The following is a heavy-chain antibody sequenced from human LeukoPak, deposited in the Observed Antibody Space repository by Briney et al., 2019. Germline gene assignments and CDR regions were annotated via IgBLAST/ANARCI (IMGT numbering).Heavy chain of an antibody. CDR2: INAGNGNT. Sequence: ASVTVSCTASGYTFTSYAMHWVRQAPGQRLEWMGWINAGNGNTKYSQKFQGRVTITRDTSASTAYMELSSLRSEDTAVYYCARGLRFLEWLFIDYWGQGTLVTVSS. CDR1: GYTFTSYA. D-gene: IGHD3-3*01. V-gene: IGHV1-3*01. CDR3: ARGLRFLEWLFIDY. J-gene: IGHJ4*02.